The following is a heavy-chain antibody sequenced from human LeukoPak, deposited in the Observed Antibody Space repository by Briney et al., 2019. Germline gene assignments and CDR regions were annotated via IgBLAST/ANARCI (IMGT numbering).Heavy chain of an antibody. D-gene: IGHD6-19*01. V-gene: IGHV4-39*02. CDR1: GDSVSRSTYY. CDR3: ASSLYTTGWYVVY. CDR2: IYQVVRT. J-gene: IGHJ4*02. Sequence: SETLSLTCIVSGDSVSRSTYYWGWFRQPPGKALEWIGSIYQVVRTTYNPSLESRVTISVDTSKNHFSLRLTSVTVSDTAMYYCASSLYTTGWYVVYWGQGTLVTVSP.